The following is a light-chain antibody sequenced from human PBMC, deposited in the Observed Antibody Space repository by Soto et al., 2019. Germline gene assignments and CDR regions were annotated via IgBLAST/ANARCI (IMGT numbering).Light chain of an antibody. V-gene: IGKV1-5*03. CDR3: QQYESFPRT. CDR1: QSINNW. J-gene: IGKJ1*01. Sequence: DIQMTQSPSTLSASVGDRVTITCRASQSINNWLAWYQQKPGKAPKRFIFKASTLEIGVPSRFSGSGSGTEFTLSISSLQPDDFATYFCQQYESFPRTFGQGTKVEIK. CDR2: KAS.